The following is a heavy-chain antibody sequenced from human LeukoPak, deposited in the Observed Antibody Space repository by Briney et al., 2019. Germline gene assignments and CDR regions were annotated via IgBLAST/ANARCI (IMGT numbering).Heavy chain of an antibody. J-gene: IGHJ4*02. D-gene: IGHD1-26*01. CDR2: ISYDGSNK. CDR1: GFTFSSYG. CDR3: AKDLTSIVVGATGLGY. Sequence: GGSLRLSCAASGFTFSSYGMHWVRQAPGKGLEWVAVISYDGSNKYYAESVKGRFTISRDNSKNTLYLQMNSLRAEDTAVYYCAKDLTSIVVGATGLGYWGQGTLVTVSS. V-gene: IGHV3-30*18.